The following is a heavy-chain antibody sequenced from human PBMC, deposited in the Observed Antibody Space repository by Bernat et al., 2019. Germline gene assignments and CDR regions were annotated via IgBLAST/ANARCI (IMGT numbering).Heavy chain of an antibody. CDR3: AKDDEDSRTSIVRGFDF. J-gene: IGHJ4*02. CDR2: ISYDGSNK. V-gene: IGHV3-30*18. Sequence: QVQLVESGGGVVQLGRSLRLSCAASGYTFSSYGMHWVRQAPGKGLEWVAIISYDGSNKYYADSVKGRFTISRDNSKNTLYLQMNSLRTEDTAVYYCAKDDEDSRTSIVRGFDFWGQGTLVTVSS. CDR1: GYTFSSYG. D-gene: IGHD3-10*01.